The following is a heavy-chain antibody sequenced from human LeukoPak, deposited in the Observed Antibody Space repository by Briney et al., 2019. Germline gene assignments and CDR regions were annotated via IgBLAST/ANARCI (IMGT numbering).Heavy chain of an antibody. J-gene: IGHJ4*02. V-gene: IGHV4-34*01. D-gene: IGHD3-10*01. CDR2: INHSGST. CDR3: ARVPAALWFGEFNTLGFVN. Sequence: PSETLSLTCAVYGGSFSGYYWSWIRQPPGKGLEWIGEINHSGSTNYNPSLKSRVTISVDTSKNQFSLKLSSVTAADTAVYYCARVPAALWFGEFNTLGFVNWGQGTLVTVSS. CDR1: GGSFSGYY.